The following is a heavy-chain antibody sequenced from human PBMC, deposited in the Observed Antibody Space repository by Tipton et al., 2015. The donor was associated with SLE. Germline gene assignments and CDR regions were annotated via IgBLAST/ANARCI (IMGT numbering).Heavy chain of an antibody. CDR1: GGSISSYY. Sequence: LRLSCTVSGGSISSYYWSWIRQSPGKGLEWIGYIYYSGTTSYNPSLKSRVTISVDTSKNQFSLKLSSVTAADTAVYYCARTKRGFDIWGQGTMVTVSS. CDR3: ARTKRGFDI. V-gene: IGHV4-59*01. CDR2: IYYSGTT. D-gene: IGHD2-8*01. J-gene: IGHJ3*02.